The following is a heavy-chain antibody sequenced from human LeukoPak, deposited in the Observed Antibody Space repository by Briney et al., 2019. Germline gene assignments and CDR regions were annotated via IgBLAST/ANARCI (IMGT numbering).Heavy chain of an antibody. J-gene: IGHJ4*02. CDR3: ATFIHDLKLGSGFDS. CDR1: GGSISRYY. CDR2: IYYRGST. V-gene: IGHV4-59*08. Sequence: SETLSLTCTLSGGSISRYYCGSIPQPPGEGLWWVGDIYYRGSTNYNPSLTSRVTISVDTSKNQFSLKLSSVTAADPAVYYCATFIHDLKLGSGFDSWGQGTLVTVSS. D-gene: IGHD3-10*01.